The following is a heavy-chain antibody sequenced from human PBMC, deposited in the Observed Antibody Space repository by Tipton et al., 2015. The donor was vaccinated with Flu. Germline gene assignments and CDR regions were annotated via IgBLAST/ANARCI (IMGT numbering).Heavy chain of an antibody. V-gene: IGHV4-59*08. CDR3: ARLYGALEAFDI. Sequence: LVKPTETLSLTCTVSGGSISSYYWSWIRQPPGKGLEWIGYIYYSGSTNYNPSLKSRVTISVDTSKNQFSLKLSSVTAADTAVYYCARLYGALEAFDIWGQGTMVTVSS. D-gene: IGHD4-17*01. J-gene: IGHJ3*02. CDR1: GGSISSYY. CDR2: IYYSGST.